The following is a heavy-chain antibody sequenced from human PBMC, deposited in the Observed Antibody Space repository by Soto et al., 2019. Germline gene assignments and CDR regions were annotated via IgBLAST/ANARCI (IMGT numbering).Heavy chain of an antibody. J-gene: IGHJ3*01. CDR1: GFIFSDYD. Sequence: EGQLVESGGGLVQPGGSLRLACVASGFIFSDYDMHWVRQATGKSLEWVSAIGTAGDTHYSDSVKGRFTISRENGVNSLYLQMNSLRAGDTAVYYCARDQSGWGLDVWGQGTMVTVSS. CDR3: ARDQSGWGLDV. D-gene: IGHD6-19*01. CDR2: IGTAGDT. V-gene: IGHV3-13*01.